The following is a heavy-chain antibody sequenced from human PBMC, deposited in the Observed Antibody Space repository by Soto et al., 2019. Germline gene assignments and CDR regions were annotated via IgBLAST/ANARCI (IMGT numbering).Heavy chain of an antibody. V-gene: IGHV3-73*01. D-gene: IGHD6-13*01. CDR3: TRLHFIVEPGINY. CDR2: IRTKSNHYAT. Sequence: GGSLRLSCAASGLSFSDSGIHWVRQASGKGLEWVGRIRTKSNHYATAYAASVKGRFTISRDDSRNTAYLQMDSLETEDTAVYYCTRLHFIVEPGINYWGQGTLVTVSS. CDR1: GLSFSDSG. J-gene: IGHJ4*02.